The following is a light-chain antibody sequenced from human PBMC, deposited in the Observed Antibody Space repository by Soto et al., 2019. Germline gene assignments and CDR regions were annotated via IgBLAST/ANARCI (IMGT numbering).Light chain of an antibody. CDR2: GAS. Sequence: ESVLTPSPGTLSLSPGERATLSCRASQSVSNNYLAWYQQKPGQAPRLLIYGASTRATGIPDRFSGSGSGTDFTLTISRLEPEDSAVYYCQQYGSSPTWTFGQGTKVDIK. J-gene: IGKJ1*01. CDR1: QSVSNNY. CDR3: QQYGSSPTWT. V-gene: IGKV3-20*01.